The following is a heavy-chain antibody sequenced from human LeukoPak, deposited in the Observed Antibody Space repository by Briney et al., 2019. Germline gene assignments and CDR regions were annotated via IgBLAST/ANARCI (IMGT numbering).Heavy chain of an antibody. V-gene: IGHV4-59*12. J-gene: IGHJ4*02. CDR3: ARGSYYSNLPFRY. Sequence: SETLSLTCTVSGGSISSYYWGWIRQPPGKGLEWIGYIYYSGSTNYNPSLKSRVTISVDTSKNQFSLKLSSVTAADTAVYYCARGSYYSNLPFRYWGQGTLVTVSS. CDR2: IYYSGST. CDR1: GGSISSYY. D-gene: IGHD4-11*01.